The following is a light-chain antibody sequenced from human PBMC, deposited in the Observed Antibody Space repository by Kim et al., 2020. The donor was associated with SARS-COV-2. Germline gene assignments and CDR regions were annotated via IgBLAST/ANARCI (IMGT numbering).Light chain of an antibody. CDR2: EVN. CDR3: NSYTATSTFV. V-gene: IGLV2-18*02. J-gene: IGLJ1*01. CDR1: TSDVSSYNS. Sequence: GQSDTISCTGTTSDVSSYNSVSWYRQTPGTAPKLMISEVNNRPSGVPDRFSGSKSGNTASLTISGLQAEDEADYYCNSYTATSTFVFGTGTKVTVL.